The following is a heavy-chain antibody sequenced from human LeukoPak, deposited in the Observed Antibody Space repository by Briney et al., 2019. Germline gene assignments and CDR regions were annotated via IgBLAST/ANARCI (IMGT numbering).Heavy chain of an antibody. V-gene: IGHV3-43D*04. J-gene: IGHJ6*03. Sequence: GGSLRLSCAASGFTFYDYAMHWVRQAPGKGLECVSLVTWDGGSTYYADTVKGRFTIPRDNTKNSLYLQINSLRPEDTGLYYCVKATTTSDYYYMDVWGTGTTVIVSS. D-gene: IGHD1-26*01. CDR2: VTWDGGST. CDR1: GFTFYDYA. CDR3: VKATTTSDYYYMDV.